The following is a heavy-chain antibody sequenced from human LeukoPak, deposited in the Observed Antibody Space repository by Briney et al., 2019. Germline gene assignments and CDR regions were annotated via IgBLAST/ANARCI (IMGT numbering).Heavy chain of an antibody. D-gene: IGHD3-22*01. CDR2: FDPEDGEA. V-gene: IGHV1-24*01. CDR3: ATASYYYDSSGYYF. J-gene: IGHJ4*02. Sequence: ASVKVSCKVSGYTLTELSMHWVRQAPGKGREWMGGFDPEDGEAIYAQKFQGRVTMTEDTSTDTAYMELSSLRSEDTAVYYCATASYYYDSSGYYFWGQGTQVTVSS. CDR1: GYTLTELS.